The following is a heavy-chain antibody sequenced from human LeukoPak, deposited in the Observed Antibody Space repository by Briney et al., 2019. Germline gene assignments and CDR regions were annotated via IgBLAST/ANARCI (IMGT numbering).Heavy chain of an antibody. J-gene: IGHJ4*02. V-gene: IGHV3-48*04. D-gene: IGHD5-18*01. CDR2: ISSSSSTI. CDR3: ATDTAMVFPLGY. Sequence: GGSLRLSCAASGFTFSSYSMNCVRQAPGKGLVWVSYISSSSSTIYYADSVKGRFTISRDNAKNSLYLQMNSLRAEDTAVYYCATDTAMVFPLGYWGQGTLVTVSS. CDR1: GFTFSSYS.